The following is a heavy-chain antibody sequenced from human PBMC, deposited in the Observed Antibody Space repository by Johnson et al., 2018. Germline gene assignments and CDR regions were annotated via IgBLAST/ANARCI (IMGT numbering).Heavy chain of an antibody. D-gene: IGHD3-16*02. J-gene: IGHJ2*01. CDR2: ISGFGDTT. V-gene: IGHV3-64*07. CDR3: VRDYRWYFDF. Sequence: EVQLLESGGGLVQPGGSLRLSCEVSGLTFSNFLMFWVRQAPGKGLEYVSAISGFGDTTYYADSVSDRFTISRDNSQNTLYLQMNNLRAEDKAIYYCVRDYRWYFDFWGRGILVTVSS. CDR1: GLTFSNFL.